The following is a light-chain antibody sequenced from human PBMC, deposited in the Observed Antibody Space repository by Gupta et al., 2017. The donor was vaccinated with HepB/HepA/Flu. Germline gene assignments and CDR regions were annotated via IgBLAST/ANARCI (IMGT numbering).Light chain of an antibody. CDR3: QQLNSYRT. CDR1: QCISSY. J-gene: IGKJ5*01. V-gene: IGKV1-9*01. Sequence: DIHLTQSPSFLSASVGDRVTITCRASQCISSYLAWYQQKPGKAPKLLIYAASNLQRGGTYRFSGRGDRKEFTHTSSRRQYEDCAHYYVQQLNSYRTFGQGTRLDIK. CDR2: AAS.